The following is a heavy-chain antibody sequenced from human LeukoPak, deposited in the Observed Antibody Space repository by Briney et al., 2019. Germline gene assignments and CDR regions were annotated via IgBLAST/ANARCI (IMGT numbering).Heavy chain of an antibody. CDR2: IYYSGST. V-gene: IGHV4-30-4*01. D-gene: IGHD4-17*01. CDR3: ASYDYGDYGAFDY. CDR1: GGSISSGDYY. Sequence: SETLSLTCTVSGGSISSGDYYWSWIRQPPGKGLEWIGYIYYSGSTYYNPSLKSRVTISVDTSKNQFSLKLSSVTAADTAVYYCASYDYGDYGAFDYWAQGTLVTVSS. J-gene: IGHJ4*02.